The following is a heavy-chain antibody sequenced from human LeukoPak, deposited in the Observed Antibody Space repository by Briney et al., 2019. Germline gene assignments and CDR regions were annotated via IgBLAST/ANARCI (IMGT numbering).Heavy chain of an antibody. D-gene: IGHD2/OR15-2a*01. Sequence: PSETLSLTCTVSGGSISSYYWSWIRQPPGKGLERIGYIYTSGSTNYNPSLKSRVTISVDTSKNQFSLKLSSVTAADTAVYYCARHPFKVLGYFDYWGQGTLVTVSS. J-gene: IGHJ4*02. V-gene: IGHV4-4*09. CDR1: GGSISSYY. CDR3: ARHPFKVLGYFDY. CDR2: IYTSGST.